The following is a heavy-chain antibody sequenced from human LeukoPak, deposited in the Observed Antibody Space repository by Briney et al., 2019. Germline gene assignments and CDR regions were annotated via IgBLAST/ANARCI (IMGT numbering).Heavy chain of an antibody. CDR3: ARLGTYYDFWSGYYYFDY. J-gene: IGHJ4*02. V-gene: IGHV4-34*01. D-gene: IGHD3-3*01. Sequence: SETLSLTCAVYGGSFSGYYWSWIRQPPGKGLEWMGEINHSGSTNYNPSLKSRVTISVDTSKNQFSLKLSSVTAADTAVYYCARLGTYYDFWSGYYYFDYWGQGTLVTVSS. CDR1: GGSFSGYY. CDR2: INHSGST.